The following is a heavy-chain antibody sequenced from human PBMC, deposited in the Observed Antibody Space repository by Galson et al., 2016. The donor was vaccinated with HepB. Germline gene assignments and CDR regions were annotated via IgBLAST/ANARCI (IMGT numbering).Heavy chain of an antibody. D-gene: IGHD3-10*01. CDR2: INPNSGGT. V-gene: IGHV1-2*02. Sequence: SVKVSCKASGYTFTDYYIHWVRQAPGQGLGGMGWINPNSGGTNYAKKFQGRVTMTRDTSISTAYMELSGLKSDDTAVYYCARVFTMVRGVTNTFYYYGMDVWGQGTTVTVSS. CDR3: ARVFTMVRGVTNTFYYYGMDV. J-gene: IGHJ6*02. CDR1: GYTFTDYY.